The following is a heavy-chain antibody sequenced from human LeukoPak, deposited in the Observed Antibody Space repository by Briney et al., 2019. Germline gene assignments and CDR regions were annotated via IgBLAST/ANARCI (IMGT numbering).Heavy chain of an antibody. CDR2: FSASGANT. Sequence: PWGSLRLSCAASGFTYSSYAMSWVRQAPGKGLEWVSVFSASGANTYYADSVRGRFTISRDNSKNTLYLQMNGLRAEDTAFYYCARSPLSTLKSFDSWGQGTLVTVSS. CDR3: ARSPLSTLKSFDS. D-gene: IGHD3-16*01. CDR1: GFTYSSYA. J-gene: IGHJ4*02. V-gene: IGHV3-23*01.